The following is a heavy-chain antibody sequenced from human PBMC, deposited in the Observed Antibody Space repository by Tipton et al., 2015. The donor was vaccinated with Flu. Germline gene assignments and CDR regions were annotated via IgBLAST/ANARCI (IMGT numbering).Heavy chain of an antibody. CDR3: ARPRHSGGCDQCYFDA. CDR1: GASINNYY. Sequence: TLSLTCTVSGASINNYYWTWIRQPPGKGLEWIGYIYGSGSTNYNPSLESRVTISLDTSKNQFSLKLNSVTAAVTAISYCARPRHSGGCDQCYFDAWGQGALVTVSS. D-gene: IGHD5-12*01. V-gene: IGHV4-59*01. CDR2: IYGSGST. J-gene: IGHJ4*02.